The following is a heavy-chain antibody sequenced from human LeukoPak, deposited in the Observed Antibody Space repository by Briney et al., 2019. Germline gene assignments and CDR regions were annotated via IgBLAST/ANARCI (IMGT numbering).Heavy chain of an antibody. CDR2: ISSSSSYI. V-gene: IGHV3-21*01. Sequence: GGSLRLSCAASGFTFSSYSMNWARQAPGKGLEWVSSISSSSSYIYYADSVKGRFTISRDNAKNSLYLQMNSLRAEDTAVYYCARDPRPNYYDSSGYPHLIQDDYWGQGTLVTVSS. CDR3: ARDPRPNYYDSSGYPHLIQDDY. D-gene: IGHD3-22*01. J-gene: IGHJ4*02. CDR1: GFTFSSYS.